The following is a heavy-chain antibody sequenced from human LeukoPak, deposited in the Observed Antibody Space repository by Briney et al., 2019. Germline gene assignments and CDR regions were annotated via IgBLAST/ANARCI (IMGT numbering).Heavy chain of an antibody. CDR2: IRSKAYGGTT. V-gene: IGHV3-49*04. CDR3: TRADELLDYFDY. J-gene: IGHJ4*02. Sequence: GGSLRLSCTASGFTFGDYAMSWVHQAPGKGLEWVGFIRSKAYGGTTEYAASVKGRFTISRDDSKSIAYLQMNSLKTEDTAVYYCTRADELLDYFDYWGQGTLVTVSS. D-gene: IGHD1-26*01. CDR1: GFTFGDYA.